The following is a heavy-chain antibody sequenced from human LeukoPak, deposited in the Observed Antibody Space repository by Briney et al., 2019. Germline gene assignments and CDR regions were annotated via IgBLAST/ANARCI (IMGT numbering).Heavy chain of an antibody. V-gene: IGHV4-59*11. Sequence: SETLSLTCTVPGGSISSHYWSWIRQPPGKGLEWIGYIYYSGNTNYNPSLKSRITISVDTSKNQFSLILSSVTAADTAVYYCARDLGVSGSSLFDPWGQGTLVTVSS. D-gene: IGHD3-10*01. CDR1: GGSISSHY. J-gene: IGHJ5*02. CDR3: ARDLGVSGSSLFDP. CDR2: IYYSGNT.